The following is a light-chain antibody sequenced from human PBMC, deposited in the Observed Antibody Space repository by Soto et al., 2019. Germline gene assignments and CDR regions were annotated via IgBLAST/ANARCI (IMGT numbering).Light chain of an antibody. CDR1: QSVSSSY. CDR3: QQYGSSPPGVT. CDR2: GAS. J-gene: IGKJ3*01. V-gene: IGKV3-20*01. Sequence: EIVLTQSPGTLSLSPGERATLSCRASQSVSSSYLAWYQQKPGQAPRLLIYGASSRATGIPDRFSGSGSGTDFTLTISRREPEDFAVYYCQQYGSSPPGVTFGPGTKVDIK.